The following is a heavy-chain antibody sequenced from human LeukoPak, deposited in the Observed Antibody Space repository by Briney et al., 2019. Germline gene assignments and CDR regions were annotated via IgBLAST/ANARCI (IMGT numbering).Heavy chain of an antibody. CDR1: GFTFSSYA. V-gene: IGHV3-48*01. J-gene: IGHJ4*02. CDR3: ARLLSGWYLADY. Sequence: GGSLRLSCAASGFTFSSYAMSWVRQAPGKGLEWVSYITSSSNTVHYADSVKGRFTLSRDNAKSSLYLQMNSLRAEDTAIYYCARLLSGWYLADYWGQGTLVTVSS. D-gene: IGHD6-19*01. CDR2: ITSSSNTV.